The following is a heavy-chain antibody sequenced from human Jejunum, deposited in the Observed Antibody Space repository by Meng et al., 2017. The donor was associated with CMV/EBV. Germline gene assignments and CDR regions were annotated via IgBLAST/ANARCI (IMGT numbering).Heavy chain of an antibody. CDR3: SRGADAYKSGRS. V-gene: IGHV4-34*01. CDR1: GGSFRNYY. Sequence: VHLHPWGVGLLKPSAPLTLTCWVDGGSFRNYYLRWLRQSPGKGLECIGEIHPSGSTSYNPSLNSRVTMSVDTSKNQFSLNLRSVTAADTAVYYCSRGADAYKSGRSWGQGTLVTVSS. D-gene: IGHD5-24*01. J-gene: IGHJ5*02. CDR2: IHPSGST.